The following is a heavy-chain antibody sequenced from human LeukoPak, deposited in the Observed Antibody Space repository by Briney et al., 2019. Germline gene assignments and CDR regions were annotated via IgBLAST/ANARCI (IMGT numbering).Heavy chain of an antibody. CDR2: TSGSGGST. CDR3: AAFPTTVVTPDYFDC. J-gene: IGHJ4*02. V-gene: IGHV3-23*01. Sequence: GGSLRLSCAASGFTFSSYAMSWVRQAPGKGLEWVSATSGSGGSTYYADSVKGRFTISRDNSKNTLYLQMNSLRAEDTAVYYCAAFPTTVVTPDYFDCWGQGTLVTVSS. CDR1: GFTFSSYA. D-gene: IGHD4-23*01.